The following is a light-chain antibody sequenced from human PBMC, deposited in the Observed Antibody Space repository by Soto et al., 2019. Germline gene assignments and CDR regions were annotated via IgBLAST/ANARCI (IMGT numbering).Light chain of an antibody. CDR3: QQYDNSPIT. V-gene: IGKV3-15*01. CDR1: QSVSSN. J-gene: IGKJ5*01. Sequence: EIVMTQSPATLSVSPGERATLSCRASQSVSSNLAWYQQKPGQTPRLLIYDTSTRATGVPTRFSGSRSGAEFTLTISRLEPEDFAVYYCQQYDNSPITFGQGTRLEIK. CDR2: DTS.